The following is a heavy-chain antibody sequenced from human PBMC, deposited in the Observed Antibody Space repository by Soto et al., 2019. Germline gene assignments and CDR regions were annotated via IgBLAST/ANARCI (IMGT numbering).Heavy chain of an antibody. J-gene: IGHJ3*02. V-gene: IGHV5-51*01. Sequence: HGESLKISCQGSGYSFTSYWIGWVRQMPGKGLEWMGIIYPGDSDTRYSPSFQGQVTISADKSISTAYLQWSSLKASDTAMYYCARQGYYGYYVGAFDIWGQGTMVNVSS. CDR1: GYSFTSYW. CDR2: IYPGDSDT. D-gene: IGHD4-17*01. CDR3: ARQGYYGYYVGAFDI.